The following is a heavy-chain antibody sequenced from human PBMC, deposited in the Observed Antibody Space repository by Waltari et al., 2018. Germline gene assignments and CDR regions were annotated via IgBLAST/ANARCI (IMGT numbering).Heavy chain of an antibody. CDR1: GYTFTSSD. Sequence: QVQLVQSGAEVKKPGASVKVSCKASGYTFTSSDIHWVRQATGQGLEWMGWMNPNSGNTGYAQKFQGRVTITRNTSISTAYMELSSLRSEDTAVYYCARAIAARPHYYYGMDVWGQGTTVTVSS. CDR3: ARAIAARPHYYYGMDV. CDR2: MNPNSGNT. D-gene: IGHD6-6*01. V-gene: IGHV1-8*03. J-gene: IGHJ6*02.